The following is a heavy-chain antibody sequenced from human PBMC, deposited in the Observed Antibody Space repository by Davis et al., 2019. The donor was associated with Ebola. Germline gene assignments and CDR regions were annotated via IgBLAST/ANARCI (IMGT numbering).Heavy chain of an antibody. J-gene: IGHJ3*01. CDR3: STAFNSVRDAFDF. CDR1: GFNFNAFG. D-gene: IGHD3-10*01. V-gene: IGHV3-30*12. CDR2: ISYDGNKE. Sequence: GGSLRLSCTASGFNFNAFGMNWVRQAPGKGLEWVASISYDGNKEYYADSGRGRFTISRDSAQNTLFLEMNNVKADDTGIYYCSTAFNSVRDAFDFWGQGTVVTVSS.